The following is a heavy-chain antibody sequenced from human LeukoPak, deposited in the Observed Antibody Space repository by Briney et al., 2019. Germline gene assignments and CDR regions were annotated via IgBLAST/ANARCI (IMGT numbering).Heavy chain of an antibody. CDR1: GASISSGDYH. D-gene: IGHD3-10*01. CDR3: ARGFGAGNYYYGWFDP. J-gene: IGHJ5*02. Sequence: NSSETLSLTCTVSGASISSGDYHWNWIRQPPGKGLEWIGFIHDSGSTYYNPSLKSRVSISRDMSKNQLSLMLSSVTAADTAVYYCARGFGAGNYYYGWFDPWGQGTLVSVSS. V-gene: IGHV4-30-4*01. CDR2: IHDSGST.